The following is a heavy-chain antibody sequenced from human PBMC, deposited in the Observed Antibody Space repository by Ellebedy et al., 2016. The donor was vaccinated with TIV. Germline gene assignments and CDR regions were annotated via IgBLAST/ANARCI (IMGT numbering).Heavy chain of an antibody. V-gene: IGHV4-34*01. Sequence: SETLSLXXAVYGGSFSGYYWSWIRQPPGKGLEWIGEINHSGSTNSNPSLKSRVTMSVDTSKNQFSLKLSSVTAADTAVYYCAREGWYGSGYFDYWGQGTLVTVSS. CDR2: INHSGST. D-gene: IGHD3-10*01. CDR3: AREGWYGSGYFDY. CDR1: GGSFSGYY. J-gene: IGHJ4*02.